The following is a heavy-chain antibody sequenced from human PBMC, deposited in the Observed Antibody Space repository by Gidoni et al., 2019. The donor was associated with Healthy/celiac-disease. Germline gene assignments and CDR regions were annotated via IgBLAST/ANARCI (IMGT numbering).Heavy chain of an antibody. J-gene: IGHJ6*02. CDR1: GFTSSSHY. CDR3: AGDINLVAATHDGMDV. CDR2: IYSGGRT. V-gene: IGHV3-66*01. Sequence: EVPPVESGGGLVQTGASPSLSWAASGFTSSSHYMRWVRQAPGKGLEGVAVIYSGGRTYYADSVKGRFTIARDNSKTTLYLQMNSLGAEDTAVYYCAGDINLVAATHDGMDVWGQGTTVTVSS. D-gene: IGHD2-15*01.